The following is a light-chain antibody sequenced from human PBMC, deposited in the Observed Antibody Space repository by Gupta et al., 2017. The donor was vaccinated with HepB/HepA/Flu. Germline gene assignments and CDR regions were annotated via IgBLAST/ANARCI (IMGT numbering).Light chain of an antibody. Sequence: DIQMTQSPSSLSASVGDRVTITCRASQSISSYLNWYQQKPGKAPKLLIYAASRLQSGVPSRFSGSGSGTDFTLTISRLQPEDFATYYCQQSDSTPRAFGHGTKVDIK. V-gene: IGKV1-39*01. J-gene: IGKJ3*01. CDR3: QQSDSTPRA. CDR2: AAS. CDR1: QSISSY.